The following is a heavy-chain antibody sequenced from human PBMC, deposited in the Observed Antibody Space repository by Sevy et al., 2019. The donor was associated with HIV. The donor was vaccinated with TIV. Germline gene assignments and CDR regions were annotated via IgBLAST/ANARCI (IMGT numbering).Heavy chain of an antibody. CDR1: GYTFTGYY. CDR3: AREPFPYYYDSSGYPGMGPTYWFDP. V-gene: IGHV1-2*06. J-gene: IGHJ5*02. Sequence: ASVKVSCKASGYTFTGYYMHWVRQAPGQGLEWMGRINPNSGGTNYAQKFQGRVTMTRDTSISTAYMELSRLRSDDTAVYYCAREPFPYYYDSSGYPGMGPTYWFDPWGQGTLVTVSS. CDR2: INPNSGGT. D-gene: IGHD3-22*01.